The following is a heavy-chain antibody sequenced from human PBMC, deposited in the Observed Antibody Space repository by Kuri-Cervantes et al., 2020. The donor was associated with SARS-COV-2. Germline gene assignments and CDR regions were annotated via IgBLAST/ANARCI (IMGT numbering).Heavy chain of an antibody. CDR2: IIPIFCTA. CDR3: ARRVRGEWLSQYYFDY. J-gene: IGHJ4*02. CDR1: GGTFSSYA. Sequence: SVQVSCKASGGTFSSYAISWVRQAPGQGLEWVGGIIPIFCTANYVQKLQGRVTITADKSTSTAYMELSSLRSEDTAVYYCARRVRGEWLSQYYFDYWGQGTLVTVSS. V-gene: IGHV1-69*06. D-gene: IGHD3-3*01.